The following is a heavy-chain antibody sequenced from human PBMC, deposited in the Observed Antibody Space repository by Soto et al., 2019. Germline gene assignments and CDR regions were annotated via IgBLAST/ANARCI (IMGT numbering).Heavy chain of an antibody. Sequence: QVQLVESGGGVVQPGRSLRLSCAASGFTFSSYAMHWVRQAPGKGLEWVAVISYDGSNKYYADSVKGRFTISRDNSKNTLYLQMNSLRAEDTAVYYCARDINERVYASYFDYWAREPWSPSPQ. CDR3: ARDINERVYASYFDY. D-gene: IGHD2-8*01. CDR2: ISYDGSNK. V-gene: IGHV3-30-3*01. CDR1: GFTFSSYA. J-gene: IGHJ4*02.